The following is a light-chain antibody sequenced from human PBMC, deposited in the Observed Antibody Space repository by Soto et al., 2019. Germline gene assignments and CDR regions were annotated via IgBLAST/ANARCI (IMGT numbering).Light chain of an antibody. J-gene: IGKJ2*01. CDR2: GAS. CDR1: QSVSNN. Sequence: EIGMTQSPATLSVSPGERATLSSRASQSVSNNLAWYQQKPGQAPRLLIYGASTRATGIPARFSGSGSGTEFTLTISSLQSEDFAVFYCQQYNNWPYTFGQGTKLEIK. V-gene: IGKV3-15*01. CDR3: QQYNNWPYT.